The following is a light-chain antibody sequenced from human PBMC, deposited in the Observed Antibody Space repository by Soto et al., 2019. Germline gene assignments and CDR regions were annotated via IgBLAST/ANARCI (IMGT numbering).Light chain of an antibody. CDR2: GAS. CDR3: QRYDSFRT. V-gene: IGKV3-20*01. Sequence: EIFLAQSPGSLYLFGWQSATLSWGASQTIGRNFLAWYQQKPGQAPRLLIYGASNRATGIPDRFSGSGSGTDFTLTITRLEPEDFAKYYCQRYDSFRTFGQGTKVDIK. J-gene: IGKJ1*01. CDR1: QTIGRNF.